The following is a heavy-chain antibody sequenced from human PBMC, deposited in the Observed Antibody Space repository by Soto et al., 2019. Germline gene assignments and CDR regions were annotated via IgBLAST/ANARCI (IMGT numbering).Heavy chain of an antibody. CDR2: ISYDGSNK. D-gene: IGHD3-16*01. CDR3: ARDLSVSGD. V-gene: IGHV3-30-3*01. Sequence: PGGSLRLSCAASGFAFSSYAMHWVRQAPGKGLEWVAVISYDGSNKYYADSVKGRFTISRDNSKNTLYLQMNSLRAEDTAVYYSARDLSVSGDWGQGTLVTVSS. CDR1: GFAFSSYA. J-gene: IGHJ4*02.